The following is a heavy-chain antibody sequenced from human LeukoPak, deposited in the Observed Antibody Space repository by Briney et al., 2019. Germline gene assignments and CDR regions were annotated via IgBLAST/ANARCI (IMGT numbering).Heavy chain of an antibody. D-gene: IGHD5-18*01. CDR2: ISAYNGNT. CDR3: ASSRGTAMVTWSDY. J-gene: IGHJ4*02. CDR1: GYTFTSYG. Sequence: GASVKVSCKASGYTFTSYGISWVRQAPGQGLEWMGWISAYNGNTNYAQKLQGRVTMTTDTSTSTAYMELRSLRSDDTAVYYCASSRGTAMVTWSDYWGQGTLVTVSS. V-gene: IGHV1-18*01.